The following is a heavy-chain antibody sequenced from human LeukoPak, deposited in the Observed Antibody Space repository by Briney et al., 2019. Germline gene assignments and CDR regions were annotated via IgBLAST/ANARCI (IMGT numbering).Heavy chain of an antibody. D-gene: IGHD6-19*01. J-gene: IGHJ4*02. Sequence: GGSLRLSCTASGFTFSSYWMSWVRQAPGKGLEWVANIQQDGSAKYYVDSLKGRLTSSRDNAKNTLYLQMNSLRAEDTAVYYCAKDRASGSGSYSYRGFDYWGQGTLVTVSS. V-gene: IGHV3-7*03. CDR2: IQQDGSAK. CDR1: GFTFSSYW. CDR3: AKDRASGSGSYSYRGFDY.